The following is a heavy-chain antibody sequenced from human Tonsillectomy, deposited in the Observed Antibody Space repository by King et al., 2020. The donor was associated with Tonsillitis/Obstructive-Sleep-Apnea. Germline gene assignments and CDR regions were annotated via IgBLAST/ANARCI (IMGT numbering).Heavy chain of an antibody. J-gene: IGHJ4*02. V-gene: IGHV4-39*01. Sequence: QLQESGPGLMKPSETLSLNCTVSGGSIVTNYNWGWVRQPPGKGLEWITTISYTGSAQYHPALKSRLTISVDAPKGQFSLRLTSVTAADTAVYYCVRHFNYYDFWSNDYDDDWGQGILVIVSS. D-gene: IGHD3-3*01. CDR2: ISYTGSA. CDR1: GGSIVTNYN. CDR3: VRHFNYYDFWSNDYDDD.